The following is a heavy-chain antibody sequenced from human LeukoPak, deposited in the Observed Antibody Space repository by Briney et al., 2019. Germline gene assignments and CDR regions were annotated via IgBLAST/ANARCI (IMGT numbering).Heavy chain of an antibody. CDR2: ISGSGGST. D-gene: IGHD3-3*01. V-gene: IGHV3-23*01. CDR1: GFTFSNYM. CDR3: AKERLYDFWSGYFFDY. Sequence: GGSLRLSCAASGFTFSNYMMHWVRQAPGKGLEWVSAISGSGGSTYYADSVKGRFTTSRDNSKNTLYLQMNSLRAEDTAVYYCAKERLYDFWSGYFFDYWGQGTQVTVSS. J-gene: IGHJ4*02.